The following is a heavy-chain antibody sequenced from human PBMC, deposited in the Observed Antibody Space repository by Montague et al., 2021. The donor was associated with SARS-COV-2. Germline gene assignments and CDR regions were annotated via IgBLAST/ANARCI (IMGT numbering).Heavy chain of an antibody. Sequence: SETLSLTCAVYGGSFSGYYWSWIRQPPGKGLEWIGEINHSGSTNYNPSLKSRVTISVDTSKNQFSLKLSSVTAADTAVYYCAMWRVRGVLFDYYYYGMDVWGQGTTVTVSS. D-gene: IGHD3-10*01. CDR3: AMWRVRGVLFDYYYYGMDV. CDR2: INHSGST. CDR1: GGSFSGYY. J-gene: IGHJ6*02. V-gene: IGHV4-34*01.